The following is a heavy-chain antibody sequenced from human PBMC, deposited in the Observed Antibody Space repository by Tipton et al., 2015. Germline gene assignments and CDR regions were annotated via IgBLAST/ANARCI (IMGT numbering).Heavy chain of an antibody. V-gene: IGHV4-38-2*02. CDR1: SDSISKYY. CDR2: LSHVGST. D-gene: IGHD2-15*01. CDR3: ARDYGYCSGGSCYNPSYFDY. J-gene: IGHJ4*02. Sequence: TLSLTCTVSSDSISKYYWTWIRQPPGKGLEWIGSLSHVGSTYYNRSLQSRVTTSADTSKNQFSLRLRSVTAADTAMYYCARDYGYCSGGSCYNPSYFDYWGQGTLVTVSS.